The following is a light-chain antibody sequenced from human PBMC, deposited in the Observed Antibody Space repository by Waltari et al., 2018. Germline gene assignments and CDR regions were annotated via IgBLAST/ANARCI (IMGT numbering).Light chain of an antibody. CDR3: CSYAGSYTWV. J-gene: IGLJ3*02. Sequence: QSALTQPASVSGSPGQSLTISCTGTSSDVGTYNLASWYQQYPGKAPKVMIYDDNRRSSGVSDRFSGSKSGNTASLTISGVQAEDEADYYCCSYAGSYTWVFGGGTKLTVL. CDR1: SSDVGTYNL. CDR2: DDN. V-gene: IGLV2-23*01.